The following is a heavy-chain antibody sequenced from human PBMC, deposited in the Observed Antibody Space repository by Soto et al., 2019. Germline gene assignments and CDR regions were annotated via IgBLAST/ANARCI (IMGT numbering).Heavy chain of an antibody. V-gene: IGHV3-74*01. CDR1: GFTFSSDW. CDR2: INTDGSGT. J-gene: IGHJ4*02. CDR3: TRERPWPQHYFDY. D-gene: IGHD5-12*01. Sequence: EVQLVESGGGLAQPGGSLRLSCAASGFTFSSDWLHWVRQAPGKGLVWVSRINTDGSGTSYADSVKGLFTIYRDNAKNTHYLQMNMLRAEDTAVYYCTRERPWPQHYFDYWGQGNMVTVSS.